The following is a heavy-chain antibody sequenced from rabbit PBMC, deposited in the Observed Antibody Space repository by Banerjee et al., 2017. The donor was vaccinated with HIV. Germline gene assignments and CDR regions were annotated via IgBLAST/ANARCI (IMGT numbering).Heavy chain of an antibody. D-gene: IGHD1-1*01. J-gene: IGHJ5*01. V-gene: IGHV1S40*01. CDR2: IYTGNSGST. CDR1: GFTISSSYY. Sequence: QSLEESGGGLVQPEGSLALTCKASGFTISSSYYMCWIRQAPGKGLEWIACIYTGNSGSTYYASWAKGRFTISKTSSTTVTLQMTSLTAADTATYFCASSPSGAVYDWFDLWGPGTLVTVS. CDR3: ASSPSGAVYDWFDL.